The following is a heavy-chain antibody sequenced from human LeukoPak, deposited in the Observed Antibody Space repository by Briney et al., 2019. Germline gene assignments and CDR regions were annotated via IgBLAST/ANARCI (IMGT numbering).Heavy chain of an antibody. V-gene: IGHV3-48*01. Sequence: GGSLRLSCAPSGFTFSNYGMNWVRQAPGKGLEWVSYISSGGSDIYYADSVKGRFTISSDSAKRSVFLQMNSLTAEASALYYCASGYDFSSGSKRGFDYWGQGTLVTVSS. CDR1: GFTFSNYG. CDR3: ASGYDFSSGSKRGFDY. D-gene: IGHD3-3*01. CDR2: ISSGGSDI. J-gene: IGHJ4*02.